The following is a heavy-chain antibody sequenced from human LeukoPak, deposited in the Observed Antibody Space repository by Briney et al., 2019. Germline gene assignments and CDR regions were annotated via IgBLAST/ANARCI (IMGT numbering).Heavy chain of an antibody. CDR3: ARLYGDYVFDY. D-gene: IGHD4-17*01. CDR1: GGSISSSTYF. J-gene: IGHJ4*02. CDR2: VYYSGST. Sequence: PSETLSLTCTVSGGSISSSTYFWGWVRQPPGKGLEYIGNVYYSGSTSYSPSLKSRVTISIDTSRKQFSLKLTSVTAADTALYYCARLYGDYVFDYWGQGTLVTVSS. V-gene: IGHV4-39*01.